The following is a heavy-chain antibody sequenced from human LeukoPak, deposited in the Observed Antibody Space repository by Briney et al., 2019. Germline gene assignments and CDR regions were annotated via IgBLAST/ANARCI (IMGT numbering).Heavy chain of an antibody. D-gene: IGHD5-18*01. CDR2: IRYDGSNK. CDR3: AKERDTAMVTIDY. V-gene: IGHV3-30*02. Sequence: GGSLRLSCAASEFTFSSYGMHWVRQAPGKGLEWVAFIRYDGSNKYYADSVKGRFTISRDNSKNTLYLQMNSLRAEDTAVYYCAKERDTAMVTIDYWGQGTLVTVSS. CDR1: EFTFSSYG. J-gene: IGHJ4*02.